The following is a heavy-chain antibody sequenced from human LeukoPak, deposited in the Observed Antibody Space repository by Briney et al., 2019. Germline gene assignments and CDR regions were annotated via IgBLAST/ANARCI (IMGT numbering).Heavy chain of an antibody. CDR2: IKGGVGVT. J-gene: IGHJ3*02. CDR3: AKCSASYYNDAFDI. CDR1: GFTFDNYA. D-gene: IGHD3-10*01. Sequence: GGSLRLSCAASGFTFDNYAMNWVRQAPGKGLEWLAYIKGGVGVTSYTDSVKDRFTISRDNSKNTLYLQMNSLRAEDTAIYYCAKCSASYYNDAFDIWGRGTMVTVSS. V-gene: IGHV3-23*01.